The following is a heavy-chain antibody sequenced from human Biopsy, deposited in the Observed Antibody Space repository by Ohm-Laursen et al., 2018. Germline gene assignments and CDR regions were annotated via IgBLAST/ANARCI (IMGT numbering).Heavy chain of an antibody. CDR2: IYNTETT. CDR1: GGSISSSSTYY. CDR3: ARHPTGFWFDP. Sequence: SDTLSLTCTVSGGSISSSSTYYWARLRQPPGKGLEWIGSIYNTETTFYNPSLKSRVTISIDTSTNQFSLKVSSVTAADTALYFCARHPTGFWFDPWGHGTLVTVSS. J-gene: IGHJ5*02. V-gene: IGHV4-39*01.